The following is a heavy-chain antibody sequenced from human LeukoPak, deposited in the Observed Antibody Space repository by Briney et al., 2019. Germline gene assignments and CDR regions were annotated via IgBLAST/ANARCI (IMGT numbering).Heavy chain of an antibody. CDR1: GYTFTSYD. CDR2: MNPNSGNT. J-gene: IGHJ4*02. Sequence: ASVKVSYKASGYTFTSYDINWVRQATGQGLEWMGWMNPNSGNTGYAQKFQGRVTITRNTSIGTAYMELSSLRPEDTAVYYCARVTDRGFDYWGQGTLVTVSS. CDR3: ARVTDRGFDY. D-gene: IGHD3-10*01. V-gene: IGHV1-8*03.